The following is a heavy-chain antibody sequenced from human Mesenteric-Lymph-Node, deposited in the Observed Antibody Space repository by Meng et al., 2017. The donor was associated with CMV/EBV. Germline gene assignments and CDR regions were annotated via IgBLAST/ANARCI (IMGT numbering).Heavy chain of an antibody. V-gene: IGHV4-34*01. D-gene: IGHD3-9*01. J-gene: IGHJ4*02. Sequence: QGQLPQWGAGLLQPSETLSVTCAVYGGSFSGYYWNWIRQSPEKGLEWIGEINHSGSTTYNPSFTSRIIISVDTSTNQISLNMSSVTAADTAVYYCARGSSYDILTGYFDYWGQGALVTVSS. CDR3: ARGSSYDILTGYFDY. CDR1: GGSFSGYY. CDR2: INHSGST.